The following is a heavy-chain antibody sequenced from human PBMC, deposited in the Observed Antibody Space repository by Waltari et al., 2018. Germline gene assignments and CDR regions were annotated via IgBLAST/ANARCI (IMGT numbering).Heavy chain of an antibody. CDR3: ARDNLAARHPNAFDI. CDR2: ISRSSSYI. V-gene: IGHV3-21*01. Sequence: EVQLVESGGGLVKPGGSLRLSCAASGFTFSSYSMHWVRPAPGKGLEGFSSISRSSSYIYYADSVKGRSTISRDNAKNSLSLQMNSPRAEDTALYYCARDNLAARHPNAFDIWGQGTMVTVSS. J-gene: IGHJ3*02. CDR1: GFTFSSYS. D-gene: IGHD6-6*01.